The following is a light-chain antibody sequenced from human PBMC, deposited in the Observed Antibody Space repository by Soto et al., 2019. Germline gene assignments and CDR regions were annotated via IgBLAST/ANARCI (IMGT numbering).Light chain of an antibody. CDR3: QQYSSSPS. V-gene: IGKV3-15*01. CDR1: QSFSTN. CDR2: GAS. J-gene: IGKJ5*01. Sequence: EIVMTQSPATLSVSPGERASLSCRASQSFSTNLAWYQQKPGQVPSLLIYGASTKASGIPARFSGSGSGTEFTLTIGSLQSEDFAVYYCQQYSSSPSFGQGTRLEIK.